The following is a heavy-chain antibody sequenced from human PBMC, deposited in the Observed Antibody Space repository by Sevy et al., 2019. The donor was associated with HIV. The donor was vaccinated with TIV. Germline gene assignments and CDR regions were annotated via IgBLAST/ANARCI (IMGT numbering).Heavy chain of an antibody. CDR2: IIPIFGTA. CDR1: GGTFSSYA. J-gene: IGHJ4*02. V-gene: IGHV1-69*13. D-gene: IGHD2-2*01. Sequence: ASVKVSCKASGGTFSSYAISWVRQAPGQGLEWMGGIIPIFGTANYAQKFQGRVTITADESTSTAYMELSSLRSEDTAMYYCATSANANLGYCSSTSCPFDYWGQGTLVTVSS. CDR3: ATSANANLGYCSSTSCPFDY.